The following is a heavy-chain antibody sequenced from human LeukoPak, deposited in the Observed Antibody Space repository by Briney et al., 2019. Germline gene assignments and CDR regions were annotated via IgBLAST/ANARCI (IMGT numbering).Heavy chain of an antibody. D-gene: IGHD6-13*01. CDR3: ARIYSSSWYGRDY. V-gene: IGHV5-51*01. CDR2: IYPGDSDT. CDR1: GYSFTSYW. J-gene: IGHJ4*02. Sequence: GESLKISCKGSGYSFTSYWIGWVRQMPGKGLEWMGIIYPGDSDTRYSPSFQGQVTISADKSISTAYLQWSSLKASDTAMYYSARIYSSSWYGRDYWGQGTLVTVSS.